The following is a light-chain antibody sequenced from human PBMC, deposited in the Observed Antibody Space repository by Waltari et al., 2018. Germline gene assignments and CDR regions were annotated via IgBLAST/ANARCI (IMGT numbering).Light chain of an antibody. CDR2: LGS. CDR3: MQSLQTPPWT. J-gene: IGKJ1*01. CDR1: QSLLDSNGYNY. V-gene: IGKV2-28*01. Sequence: DIVMTQSPLSLPVTPGEPASISCRSSQSLLDSNGYNYLDWYLQKPGQSPQLLIYLGSNRASGVPNRFSGRGSGTDFTLIISRVEAEDVGIYYCMQSLQTPPWTFGQGTKVEIK.